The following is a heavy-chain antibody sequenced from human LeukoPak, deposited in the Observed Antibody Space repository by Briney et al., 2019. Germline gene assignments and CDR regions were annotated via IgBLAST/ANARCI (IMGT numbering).Heavy chain of an antibody. CDR3: ARAYIVATLYYYYYYMDV. Sequence: ASVKVSCKASGYTFTGYAMNWVRQAPGQGLEWMGWINTNTGNPTYAQGFTGRFVFSLDTSVSTAYLQISSLKAEDTAVYYCARAYIVATLYYYYYYMDVWGKGTTVTVSS. CDR1: GYTFTGYA. J-gene: IGHJ6*03. D-gene: IGHD5-12*01. V-gene: IGHV7-4-1*02. CDR2: INTNTGNP.